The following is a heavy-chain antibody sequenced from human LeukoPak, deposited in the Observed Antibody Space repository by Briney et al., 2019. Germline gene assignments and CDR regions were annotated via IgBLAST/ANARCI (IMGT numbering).Heavy chain of an antibody. CDR2: INPNSGGT. D-gene: IGHD2-2*01. J-gene: IGHJ4*02. CDR3: ARGSTLGGVVPAANFDY. V-gene: IGHV1-2*02. Sequence: ASVRVSCKASGHTLTGYYMHWVPDAPGEGLECMGWINPNSGGTKYTQTFQGRVPINRDTSTSTAYIELSRLRSDDTSVYYCARGSTLGGVVPAANFDYWGQGTLVTVSS. CDR1: GHTLTGYY.